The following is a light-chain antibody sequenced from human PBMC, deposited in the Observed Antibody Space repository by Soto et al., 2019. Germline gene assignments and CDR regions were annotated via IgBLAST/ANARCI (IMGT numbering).Light chain of an antibody. J-gene: IGLJ2*01. Sequence: QSALTQPASVSGSPGQSITFSCTGTSSDVGGYNYVSWYQHHPGKAPKLMIYEVSNRPSGVSNRFSGSKSGNTASLTISGLQAEDEADYYCSSYTSSSTRNVVFGGGTKATV. CDR1: SSDVGGYNY. CDR3: SSYTSSSTRNVV. CDR2: EVS. V-gene: IGLV2-14*01.